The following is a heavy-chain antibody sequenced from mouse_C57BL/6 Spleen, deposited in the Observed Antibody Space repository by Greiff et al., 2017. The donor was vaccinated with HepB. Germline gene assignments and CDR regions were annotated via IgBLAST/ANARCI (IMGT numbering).Heavy chain of an antibody. CDR1: GYSITSGYY. J-gene: IGHJ2*01. CDR3: ARDDGYYVRFDY. V-gene: IGHV3-6*01. Sequence: VQLKESGPGLVKPSQSLSLTCSVTGYSITSGYYWNWIRQFPGNKLEWMGYISYDGSNNYNPSLKNRISITRDTSKNQFFLKLNSVTTEDTATYYCARDDGYYVRFDYWGQGTTLTVSS. CDR2: ISYDGSN. D-gene: IGHD2-3*01.